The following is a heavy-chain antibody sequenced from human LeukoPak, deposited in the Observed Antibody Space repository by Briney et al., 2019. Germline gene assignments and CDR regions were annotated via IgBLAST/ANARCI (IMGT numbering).Heavy chain of an antibody. D-gene: IGHD1-26*01. J-gene: IGHJ3*02. CDR3: ARDGRYYYAFDI. V-gene: IGHV4-38-2*02. CDR2: VYHGGST. CDR1: GYSISSGFY. Sequence: SETLSLTCTVSGYSISSGFYWGWIRQPPGKGLEWIGDVYHGGSTYYNPSLKSRVTISVDTSKNQFSLKLSSLTAADTAVYYCARDGRYYYAFDIWGQGTMVTVSS.